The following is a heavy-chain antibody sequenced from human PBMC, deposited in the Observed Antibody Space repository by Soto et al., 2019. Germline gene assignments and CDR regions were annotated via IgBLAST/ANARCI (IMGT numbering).Heavy chain of an antibody. CDR2: ISYDGSNK. Sequence: QVQLVESGGGVVQPGRSLRLSYAASGYTFSSYGMHWVRQAPGKGLEWVAVISYDGSNKYYADSVKGRFTISRDNSKNTLYLQMNSLRAEDTAVYYCAKPRREGGMDVWGQGTTVTVSS. D-gene: IGHD1-26*01. CDR1: GYTFSSYG. J-gene: IGHJ6*02. CDR3: AKPRREGGMDV. V-gene: IGHV3-30*18.